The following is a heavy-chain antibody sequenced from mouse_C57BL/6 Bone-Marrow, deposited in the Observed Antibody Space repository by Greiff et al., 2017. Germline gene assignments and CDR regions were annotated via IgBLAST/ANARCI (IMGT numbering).Heavy chain of an antibody. CDR3: TCYGCDGGAWFAC. J-gene: IGHJ3*01. V-gene: IGHV1-5*01. D-gene: IGHD2-2*01. CDR1: GYTFTSYW. CDR2: IYPGNSDT. Sequence: EVQLQESGTVLARPGASVKMSCKTSGYTFTSYWMHWVKQRPGQGLEWIGAIYPGNSDTSYNQKFKGKAKLTAVTSASTAYMELSSLTNEDSAVYYCTCYGCDGGAWFACWGQGTLVTVSA.